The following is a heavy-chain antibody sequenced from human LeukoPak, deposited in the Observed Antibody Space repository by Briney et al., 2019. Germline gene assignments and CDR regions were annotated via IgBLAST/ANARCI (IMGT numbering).Heavy chain of an antibody. J-gene: IGHJ4*02. CDR1: GYSFTSYG. Sequence: GESLKISCKGSGYSFTSYGISWVRQAPGQGLEWMGWISAYNGNTNYAQKLQGRVTMATDTSTSTAYMELRSLRSDDTAVYYCARDFSDDSSGYLTDYWGQGTLVTVSS. V-gene: IGHV1-18*01. CDR3: ARDFSDDSSGYLTDY. D-gene: IGHD3-22*01. CDR2: ISAYNGNT.